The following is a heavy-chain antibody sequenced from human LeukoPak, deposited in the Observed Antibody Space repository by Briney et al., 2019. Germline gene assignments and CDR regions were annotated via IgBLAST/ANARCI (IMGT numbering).Heavy chain of an antibody. D-gene: IGHD1-1*01. V-gene: IGHV1-2*02. CDR3: GRDDLNWNSRGVDY. CDR2: INPNSGGT. CDR1: GYTFSGYY. Sequence: GASVKVSCKASGYTFSGYYMVWVRQAPGQGLEWMGWINPNSGGTNYAQKFQGRVTMTRDTSISTAYMELSSLRSDDTAVYYCGRDDLNWNSRGVDYWGQGTLVTVSS. J-gene: IGHJ4*02.